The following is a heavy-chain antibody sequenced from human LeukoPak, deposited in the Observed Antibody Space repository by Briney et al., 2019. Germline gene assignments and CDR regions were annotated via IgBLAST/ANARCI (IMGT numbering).Heavy chain of an antibody. CDR1: GFTFSSYS. V-gene: IGHV3-21*01. D-gene: IGHD1-26*01. Sequence: PGGSLTLSCAPSGFTFSSYSMNWVRQAPRKGLEWDSSIPTSSSYIYYADSVKGRFTISRDNAKNSLYLQINSLRAEDTAVYYCARDPYSGRYGDYYYYYMDVWGKGTTVTISS. CDR3: ARDPYSGRYGDYYYYYMDV. CDR2: IPTSSSYI. J-gene: IGHJ6*03.